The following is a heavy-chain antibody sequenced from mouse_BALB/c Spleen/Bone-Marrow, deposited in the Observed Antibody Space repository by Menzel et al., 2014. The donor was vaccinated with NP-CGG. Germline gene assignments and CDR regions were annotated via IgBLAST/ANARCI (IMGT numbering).Heavy chain of an antibody. D-gene: IGHD1-1*01. CDR3: TRSNYEYWYFDV. CDR1: GYTFSSYY. V-gene: IGHV1S81*02. Sequence: QVQLKESGAELVKPGASVKLSCKASGYTFSSYYMYWVKQRPGQGLEWIGEINPSNGGTKFNEKFKSKATLTVDKSSSTAYMQLSSLTSEDSAVYYCTRSNYEYWYFDVWGAGTTVTVSS. CDR2: INPSNGGT. J-gene: IGHJ1*01.